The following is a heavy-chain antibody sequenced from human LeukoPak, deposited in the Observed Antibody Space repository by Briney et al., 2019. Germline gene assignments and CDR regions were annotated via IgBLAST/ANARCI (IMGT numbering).Heavy chain of an antibody. J-gene: IGHJ6*02. CDR2: TASDGSNI. D-gene: IGHD1-26*01. Sequence: PGRSLRLSCAASGFTFSRSGMHWVRQAPGKGLEWVAVTASDGSNIYYADSVKGRFTISRDNSKNTLYLQLNSLRPEDTAVYYCANKVSGSTLEAMDVWGQGTTVTVS. V-gene: IGHV3-30*18. CDR3: ANKVSGSTLEAMDV. CDR1: GFTFSRSG.